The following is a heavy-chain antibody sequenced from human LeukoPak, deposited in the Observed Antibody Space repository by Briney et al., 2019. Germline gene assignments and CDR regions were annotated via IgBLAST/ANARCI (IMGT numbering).Heavy chain of an antibody. D-gene: IGHD5-12*01. V-gene: IGHV4-31*03. CDR2: IYYSGST. CDR3: ARGRAPYSGYDWSWFDR. CDR1: GGSLSSGGYY. J-gene: IGHJ5*02. Sequence: SETLSLTCTVSGGSLSSGGYYWSWLRQHPGKGLEWIGYIYYSGSTYYNPSLKSRLTISVDTSKNQFSLKLSSVTAADTAVYYCARGRAPYSGYDWSWFDRWGQGTLVTVSS.